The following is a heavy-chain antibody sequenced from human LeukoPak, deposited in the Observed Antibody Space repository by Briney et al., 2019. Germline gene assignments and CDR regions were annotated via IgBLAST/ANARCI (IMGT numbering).Heavy chain of an antibody. CDR2: IFYSGST. V-gene: IGHV4-39*01. Sequence: PSETLSLTCTVSGGSISSSTYYWGWVRQPPGKGLEWIGSIFYSGSTYYNPSLKSRVTISVDTSKNQFSLKLSSVTAADAAVYYCARLEAVYAPFDYWGQGTLVTVSS. CDR3: ARLEAVYAPFDY. CDR1: GGSISSSTYY. D-gene: IGHD2-8*01. J-gene: IGHJ4*02.